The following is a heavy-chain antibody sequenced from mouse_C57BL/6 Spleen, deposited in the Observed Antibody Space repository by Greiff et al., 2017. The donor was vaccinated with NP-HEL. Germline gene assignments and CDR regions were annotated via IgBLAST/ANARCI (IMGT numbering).Heavy chain of an antibody. V-gene: IGHV2-2*01. D-gene: IGHD1-1*01. Sequence: QVQLQQSGPGLVQPSQSLSITCTVSGFSLTSYGVHWVRQSPGKGLEWLGVIWSGGSTDYNAAFISRLSISKDNSKSQVFFKMNSLQADDTAIYYCARNTTVVAKEDYAMDYWGQGTSVTVSS. CDR2: IWSGGST. CDR3: ARNTTVVAKEDYAMDY. J-gene: IGHJ4*01. CDR1: GFSLTSYG.